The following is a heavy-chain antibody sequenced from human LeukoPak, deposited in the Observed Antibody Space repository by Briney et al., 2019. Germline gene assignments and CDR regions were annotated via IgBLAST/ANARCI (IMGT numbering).Heavy chain of an antibody. D-gene: IGHD7-27*01. J-gene: IGHJ4*02. Sequence: SETLSLTCTVSGGSISSYYWSWIRQSPGKGLEWIGYIYYTGSTSYNPSLKSRVTISADTSKNEFSLKLNSVTAADTAVYYCASRKLGNDYWGQGTLVTVSS. V-gene: IGHV4-59*01. CDR2: IYYTGST. CDR1: GGSISSYY. CDR3: ASRKLGNDY.